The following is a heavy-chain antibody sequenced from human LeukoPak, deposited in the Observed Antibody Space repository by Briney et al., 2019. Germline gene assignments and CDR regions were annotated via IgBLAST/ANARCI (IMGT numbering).Heavy chain of an antibody. D-gene: IGHD5-18*01. V-gene: IGHV4-34*01. J-gene: IGHJ4*02. CDR3: ARGEVLDTAMVTTPFDY. Sequence: KASETLSLTCAVYGGSFSGYFWSWIRQPPGKGLEWIGEINHSGSTNYNPSLKSRVTISVDTSKNQFSLKLSSVTAADTAVYYCARGEVLDTAMVTTPFDYWGQGTLVTVSS. CDR1: GGSFSGYF. CDR2: INHSGST.